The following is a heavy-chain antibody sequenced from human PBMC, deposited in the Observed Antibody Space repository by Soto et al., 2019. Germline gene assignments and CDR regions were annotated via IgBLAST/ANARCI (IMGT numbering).Heavy chain of an antibody. J-gene: IGHJ4*02. CDR2: ISWNRGSI. V-gene: IGHV3-9*01. Sequence: EVQLVESGGGLVQPGRSLRLSCAASGFTFDDYAMHWVRQAPGKGLEWVSGISWNRGSIGYADSVKGRFTISRDNAKNSLYLQMNSLRAEDTALYYCAKDKDCSGGSCYSPPDYWGQGTLVTVSS. CDR1: GFTFDDYA. CDR3: AKDKDCSGGSCYSPPDY. D-gene: IGHD2-15*01.